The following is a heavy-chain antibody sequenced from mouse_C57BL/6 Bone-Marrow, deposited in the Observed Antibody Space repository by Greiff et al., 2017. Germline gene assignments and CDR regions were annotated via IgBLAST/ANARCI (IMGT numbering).Heavy chain of an antibody. V-gene: IGHV6-3*01. D-gene: IGHD1-1*01. J-gene: IGHJ1*03. CDR2: IRLKSDNYAT. CDR1: GFTFSNYW. Sequence: EVKLMESGGGLVQPGGSMKLSCVASGFTFSNYWMNWVRQSPEKGLEWVAQIRLKSDNYATHYAESVKGRFTISRDDSKSSVYLQMNNLRAEDTGIYYCTVYYYGSTWYFDVWGTGTTVTVSS. CDR3: TVYYYGSTWYFDV.